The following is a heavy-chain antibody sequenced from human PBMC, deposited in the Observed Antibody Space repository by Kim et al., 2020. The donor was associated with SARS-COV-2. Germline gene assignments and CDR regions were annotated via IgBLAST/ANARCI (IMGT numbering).Heavy chain of an antibody. V-gene: IGHV4-59*13. D-gene: IGHD3-10*01. Sequence: SETLSLTGTVSGGSISSYYWSWIRQPPGKGLEWIGYIYYSGSTNYNPSLKSRVTISVDTSKNQFSLKLSSVTAADTAVYYCARDHGETIGYYYGMDVWGQGTTVTVSS. CDR2: IYYSGST. CDR3: ARDHGETIGYYYGMDV. CDR1: GGSISSYY. J-gene: IGHJ6*02.